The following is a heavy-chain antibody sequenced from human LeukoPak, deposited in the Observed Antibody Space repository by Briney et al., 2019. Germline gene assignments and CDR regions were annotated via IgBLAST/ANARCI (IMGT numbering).Heavy chain of an antibody. V-gene: IGHV1-18*04. CDR3: ARATHSCGSLGY. J-gene: IGHJ4*02. Sequence: VASVKVSCKASGYTFTSYGISWVRQAPGQGLEWMGWISAYNGNTNYAQKLQGRVTMTTDTSTTTAYMELRSLRSDDTAVYYCARATHSCGSLGYWGQGTLVTVSS. D-gene: IGHD6-19*01. CDR1: GYTFTSYG. CDR2: ISAYNGNT.